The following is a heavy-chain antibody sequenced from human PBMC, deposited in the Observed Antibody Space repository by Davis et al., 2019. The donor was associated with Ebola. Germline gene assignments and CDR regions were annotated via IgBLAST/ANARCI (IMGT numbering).Heavy chain of an antibody. CDR3: ARGPSTGNSFTY. Sequence: PGGSLRLSCAASGFTFSRYWMSWVRQAPGKGLEWVANIKQDGSEKYYVDSVKGRFTISRDNDKNSLSLQMNGLRDEDTAVYYCARGPSTGNSFTYWGQGTLVTVSS. CDR1: GFTFSRYW. V-gene: IGHV3-7*01. D-gene: IGHD4-23*01. J-gene: IGHJ4*02. CDR2: IKQDGSEK.